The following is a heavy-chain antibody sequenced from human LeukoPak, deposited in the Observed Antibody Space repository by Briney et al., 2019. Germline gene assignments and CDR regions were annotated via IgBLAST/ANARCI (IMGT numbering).Heavy chain of an antibody. CDR3: ARGSSAPDY. Sequence: PGGSLRLSCAASGFTFSDYTMNWVRQAPGKGLECISYISRSSDTIHYADSVKGRFTISRDNAKNSVYLQMNSLRDEDTAVYYCARGSSAPDYWGQGTLVTVSS. V-gene: IGHV3-48*02. CDR1: GFTFSDYT. CDR2: ISRSSDTI. D-gene: IGHD6-25*01. J-gene: IGHJ4*02.